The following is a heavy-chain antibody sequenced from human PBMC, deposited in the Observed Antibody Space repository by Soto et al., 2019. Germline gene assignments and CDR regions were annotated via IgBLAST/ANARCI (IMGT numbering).Heavy chain of an antibody. D-gene: IGHD3-22*01. CDR2: ISGSGGST. J-gene: IGHJ3*02. V-gene: IGHV3-23*01. CDR3: AKDPSTEVITGDAFDI. CDR1: GFTFSSYA. Sequence: EVQLLESGGGLVQPGGSLRLSCAASGFTFSSYAMSWVRQAPGKGLEWVSAISGSGGSTYYADSVKGRFTISRDNSKNTLYLQMHSLRAEDTAVYYCAKDPSTEVITGDAFDIWGQGTMVNVSS.